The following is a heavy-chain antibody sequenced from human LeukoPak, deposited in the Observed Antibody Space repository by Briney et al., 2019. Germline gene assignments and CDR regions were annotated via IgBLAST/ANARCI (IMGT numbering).Heavy chain of an antibody. CDR2: IDLDGKST. CDR3: VRDKDGYNF. V-gene: IGHV3-74*01. CDR1: GFTYNTYL. D-gene: IGHD5-24*01. Sequence: ATYMSFSCADTGFTYNTYLMHWVRQVPGKQLLWVSRIDLDGKSTTYADSVKGRFTISRDNAKNMLYLEMNSLRVEDTAVYYCVRDKDGYNFWGQGTLVSVSS. J-gene: IGHJ4*02.